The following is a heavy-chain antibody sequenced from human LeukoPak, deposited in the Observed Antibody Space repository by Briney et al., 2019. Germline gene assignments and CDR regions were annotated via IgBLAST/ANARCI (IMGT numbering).Heavy chain of an antibody. J-gene: IGHJ5*02. CDR3: AKPTYYYDSSGYYGTFDP. D-gene: IGHD3-22*01. Sequence: GGSLRLSCAASGFTFSSYGMHWVRQAPDKGLEWAAFIRYDGSNKYYADSVKGRFTISRDNSKNTLYLQMNSLRAEDTAVYYCAKPTYYYDSSGYYGTFDPWGQGTLVTVSS. CDR1: GFTFSSYG. CDR2: IRYDGSNK. V-gene: IGHV3-30*02.